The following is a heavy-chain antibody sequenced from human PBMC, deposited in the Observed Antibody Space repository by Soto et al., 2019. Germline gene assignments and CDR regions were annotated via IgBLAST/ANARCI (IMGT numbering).Heavy chain of an antibody. CDR1: GFTFGIYA. D-gene: IGHD2-2*01. CDR3: AKVGYGTSSPFDY. V-gene: IGHV3-23*01. J-gene: IGHJ4*02. Sequence: GGSLRLSRVGSGFTFGIYAMSWVRQAPGKGLEWVSAISGSGGSTYYADSVKGRFTISRDNSKNTLYLQMNSLRAEDTAVYYCAKVGYGTSSPFDYWGQGTLVTVSS. CDR2: ISGSGGST.